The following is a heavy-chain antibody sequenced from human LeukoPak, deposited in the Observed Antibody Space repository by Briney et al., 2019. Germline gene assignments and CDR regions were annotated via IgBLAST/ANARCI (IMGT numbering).Heavy chain of an antibody. CDR1: GGSISSYY. D-gene: IGHD3-3*01. V-gene: IGHV4-59*08. J-gene: IGHJ3*02. CDR2: IYYSGST. Sequence: SETLSHTCTVSGGSISSYYWSWIRQPPGKGLEWMGYIYYSGSTNYNPSLKSRVTISVDTSKNQFSLKLSSVSAADTAVYYCAKHYDFWSSDAFDIWGQGTMVTVSS. CDR3: AKHYDFWSSDAFDI.